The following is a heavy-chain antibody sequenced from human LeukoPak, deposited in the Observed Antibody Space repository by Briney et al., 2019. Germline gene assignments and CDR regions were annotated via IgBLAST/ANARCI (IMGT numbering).Heavy chain of an antibody. J-gene: IGHJ4*02. CDR2: INHSGST. D-gene: IGHD5-18*01. CDR1: GGSFSGYY. CDR3: ASPGIRGYSYGLYF. Sequence: PSETLSLTCAVYGGSFSGYYWSWIRQPPGKGLGWIGEINHSGSTNYNPSLKSRVTISVDTSKNQFSLKLSSVTAADTAVYYCASPGIRGYSYGLYFWGQGTLVTVSS. V-gene: IGHV4-34*01.